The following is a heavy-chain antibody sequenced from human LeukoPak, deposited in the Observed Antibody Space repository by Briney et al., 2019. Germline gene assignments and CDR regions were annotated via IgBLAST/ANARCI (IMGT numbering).Heavy chain of an antibody. CDR2: INHSGST. CDR3: ARRVLRYFDWLPRPLFFDY. D-gene: IGHD3-9*01. J-gene: IGHJ4*02. Sequence: NPSETLSLTCAVYGGSFSGYYWSWIRQPPGKGLEWIGEINHSGSTNYNPSLKNRGTISVDTSKNQFSLKLSSVTAADTAVYYCARRVLRYFDWLPRPLFFDYWGQGTLVTVSS. V-gene: IGHV4-34*01. CDR1: GGSFSGYY.